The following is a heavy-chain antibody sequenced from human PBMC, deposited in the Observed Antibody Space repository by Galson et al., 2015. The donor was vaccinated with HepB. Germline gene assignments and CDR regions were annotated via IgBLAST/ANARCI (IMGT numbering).Heavy chain of an antibody. CDR3: ASYGYSSGWYFDY. V-gene: IGHV3-53*01. J-gene: IGHJ4*02. CDR1: GFTVSSNY. D-gene: IGHD6-19*01. Sequence: SLRLSCAASGFTVSSNYMNWVRQAPGKGLEWVSVIYSGGSTYYADSVKGRFTISRDNSKNTLYLQMNSLRAEDTAVYYCASYGYSSGWYFDYWGQGSMVTVSS. CDR2: IYSGGST.